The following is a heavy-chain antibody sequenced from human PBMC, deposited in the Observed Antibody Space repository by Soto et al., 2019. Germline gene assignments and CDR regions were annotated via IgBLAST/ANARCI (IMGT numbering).Heavy chain of an antibody. CDR2: IYYSGST. J-gene: IGHJ4*02. CDR1: GGSISSGGYY. Sequence: SETLSLTCTVSGGSISSGGYYWSWIRQHPGKGLEWIGYIYYSGSTFYNPSLKSRLTIIKDTSKSQVVLMLTNMDPVDTATYFCVRRPDPPFFASGGKESLVPVSS. V-gene: IGHV4-31*08. D-gene: IGHD2-21*01. CDR3: VRRPDPPFFAS.